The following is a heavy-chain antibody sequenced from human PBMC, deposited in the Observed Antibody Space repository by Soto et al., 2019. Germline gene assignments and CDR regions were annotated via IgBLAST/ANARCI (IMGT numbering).Heavy chain of an antibody. CDR1: GGSISSGGYY. CDR2: SYYSGST. J-gene: IGHJ4*02. CDR3: ARDGGYSSSFDYFDY. D-gene: IGHD6-13*01. V-gene: IGHV4-31*03. Sequence: QVQLQESGPGLVKPSQTLSLTCTVSGGSISSGGYYWSWIRQHPGKGLEWIGYSYYSGSTYYNPSLKRRVTISVDTSKNQFSLKLSSVTAADTAVYYCARDGGYSSSFDYFDYWGQGTLVTVSS.